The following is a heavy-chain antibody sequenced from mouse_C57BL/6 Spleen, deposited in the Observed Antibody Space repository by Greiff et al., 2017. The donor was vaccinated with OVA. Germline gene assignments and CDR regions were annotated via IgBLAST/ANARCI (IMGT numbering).Heavy chain of an antibody. CDR2: IDPSDSYT. V-gene: IGHV1-69*01. D-gene: IGHD2-4*01. Sequence: QVQLQQPGAELVMPGASVKLSCKASGYTFTSYWMHWVKQRPGQGLEWIGEIDPSDSYTKYNQKFKGKSTLTVDKSSSTAYMQLSSLTSEDSAVYYCARSNEYDRFAYWGQGTLGTVSA. J-gene: IGHJ3*01. CDR1: GYTFTSYW. CDR3: ARSNEYDRFAY.